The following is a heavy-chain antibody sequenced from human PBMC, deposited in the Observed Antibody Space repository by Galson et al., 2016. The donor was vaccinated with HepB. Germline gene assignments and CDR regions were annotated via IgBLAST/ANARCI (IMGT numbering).Heavy chain of an antibody. D-gene: IGHD2-2*01. CDR3: ARSGYCDRSSCYFFYAEY. CDR2: LYYTGST. CDR1: GGSISSGSYY. V-gene: IGHV4-39*01. J-gene: IGHJ4*02. Sequence: ETLSLTCTVSGGSISSGSYYWGWIRQPPGKGLEWIGILYYTGSTYYNPSLKSRVTISVDASKNQLSLKLSSVTAADTAVYYCARSGYCDRSSCYFFYAEYWGQGTLVTASS.